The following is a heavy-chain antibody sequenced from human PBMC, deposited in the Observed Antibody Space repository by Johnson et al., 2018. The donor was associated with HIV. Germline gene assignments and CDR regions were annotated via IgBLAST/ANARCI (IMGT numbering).Heavy chain of an antibody. Sequence: VQLVESGGGLVQPGRSLRLSCTASGFTFGDYAMSWFRQAPGKGLEWVGFIRSKAYGGTTEYAASVKGRFTISRDYSKSIDYMQMDSLRAEDTAVYYCAKDVRYSGSYLSFAVDIWGQGTLVTVSS. V-gene: IGHV3-49*03. CDR2: IRSKAYGGTT. CDR1: GFTFGDYA. CDR3: AKDVRYSGSYLSFAVDI. D-gene: IGHD1-26*01. J-gene: IGHJ3*02.